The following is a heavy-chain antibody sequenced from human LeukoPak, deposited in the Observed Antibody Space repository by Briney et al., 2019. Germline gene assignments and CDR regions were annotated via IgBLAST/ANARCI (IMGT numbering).Heavy chain of an antibody. D-gene: IGHD3-10*01. V-gene: IGHV4-39*07. Sequence: SETLSLTCTVSGGSISSSSYYWGWIRQPPGKGLEWIGSSYYSGSTYYNPSLKSRVTISVDTSKNQFSLKLSSVTAADTAVYYCARMWSYYGSGILTWGQGTLVTVSS. J-gene: IGHJ5*02. CDR3: ARMWSYYGSGILT. CDR2: SYYSGST. CDR1: GGSISSSSYY.